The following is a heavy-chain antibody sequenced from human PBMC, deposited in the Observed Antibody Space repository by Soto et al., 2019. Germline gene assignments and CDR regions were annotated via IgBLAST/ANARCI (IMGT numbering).Heavy chain of an antibody. Sequence: EVQLVESGGGLVQPGGSLKLSCAASGFSLSGTDIHWGRQASGNGLEWVGRIRSKANNFATEYAASVQGRFTISRDESKNTAYLQMNSLRTEDTAVYSCTRQGPRDGYNWGFDYWGQGTLVTVSS. D-gene: IGHD5-12*01. CDR2: IRSKANNFAT. CDR1: GFSLSGTD. V-gene: IGHV3-73*02. J-gene: IGHJ4*02. CDR3: TRQGPRDGYNWGFDY.